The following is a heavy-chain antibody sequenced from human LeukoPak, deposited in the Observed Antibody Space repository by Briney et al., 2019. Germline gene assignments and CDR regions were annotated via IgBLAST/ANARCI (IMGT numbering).Heavy chain of an antibody. J-gene: IGHJ6*03. V-gene: IGHV3-21*01. Sequence: PGGSLRLSCAASGFTFSSYAMNWVRQAPGKGLEWVSSISSSSSYIYYADSVKGRFTISRDNAKNSLYLQMNSLRAEDTAVYYCARDLAAGLYYMDVWGKGTTVTVSS. CDR2: ISSSSSYI. CDR3: ARDLAAGLYYMDV. CDR1: GFTFSSYA. D-gene: IGHD6-13*01.